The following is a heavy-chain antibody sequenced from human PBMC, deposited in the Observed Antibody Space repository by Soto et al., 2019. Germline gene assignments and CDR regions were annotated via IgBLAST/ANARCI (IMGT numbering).Heavy chain of an antibody. CDR1: GFTFSNYA. Sequence: PGVSLRLSCAASGFTFSNYAMSWVRQAPGKGLEWVSTVTGSVSSSYYGESVMGRFTISRDNSKKRMYLQMDSLRAEDTDVYYCAKTECGGDCRGFDYWGQGTLVTVSS. D-gene: IGHD2-21*02. CDR3: AKTECGGDCRGFDY. J-gene: IGHJ4*02. V-gene: IGHV3-23*01. CDR2: VTGSVSSS.